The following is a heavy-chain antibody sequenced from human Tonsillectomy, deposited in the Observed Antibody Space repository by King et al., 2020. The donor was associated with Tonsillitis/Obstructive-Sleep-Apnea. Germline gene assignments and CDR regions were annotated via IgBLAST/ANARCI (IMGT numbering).Heavy chain of an antibody. CDR2: INPSGGST. Sequence: HWVRQAPGQGLEWMGIINPSGGSTSYAQKFQGRVTMTRDTSTSTVYMELSSLRSEDTAVYYCARARGLDPNWFDPWGQGTLVTVSS. V-gene: IGHV1-46*01. J-gene: IGHJ5*02. CDR3: ARARGLDPNWFDP. D-gene: IGHD3/OR15-3a*01.